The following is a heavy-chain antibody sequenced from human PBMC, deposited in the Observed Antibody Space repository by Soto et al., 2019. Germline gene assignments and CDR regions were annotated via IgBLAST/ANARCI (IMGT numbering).Heavy chain of an antibody. CDR2: IYHSGST. J-gene: IGHJ6*02. V-gene: IGHV4-30-2*01. CDR1: GGSISSGGYS. CDR3: ARLVCAAGNYGMDV. D-gene: IGHD6-13*01. Sequence: PSETLSLTCAVSGGSISSGGYSWSWIRQPPGKGLEWIGYIYHSGSTYYNPSLKSRVTISVDRSKNQFSLKLSSVTAADTAVYYCARLVCAAGNYGMDVWGQGTTVPVS.